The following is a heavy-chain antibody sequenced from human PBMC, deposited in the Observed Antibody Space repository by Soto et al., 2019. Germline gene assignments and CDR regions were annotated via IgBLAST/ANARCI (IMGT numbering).Heavy chain of an antibody. J-gene: IGHJ4*02. CDR2: ISGSGGST. CDR1: GFMFSSYG. V-gene: IGHV3-23*01. D-gene: IGHD1-26*01. Sequence: AGGSLRLSCAASGFMFSSYGMSWVRQSPGKGLEWVSSISGSGGSTYYADPVKGRFTISRDNSKSTLYLQMSSLRAEDTAVYSCAKGPSYSGAYLPLGYWGQGTLVTVSS. CDR3: AKGPSYSGAYLPLGY.